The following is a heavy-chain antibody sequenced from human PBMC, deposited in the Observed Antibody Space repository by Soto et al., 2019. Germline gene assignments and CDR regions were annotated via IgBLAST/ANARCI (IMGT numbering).Heavy chain of an antibody. CDR1: GFTFISYG. Sequence: GGSLRLSCAASGFTFISYGMHWVRQAPCKGLEWVAVISYDGSNKYYADSVKGRFTISRDNSKNTLYLQMNSPRAEDTAVYYCAKAIMGDDYYDSSGYTFDYWGQGTLVTVSS. V-gene: IGHV3-30*18. J-gene: IGHJ4*02. D-gene: IGHD3-22*01. CDR2: ISYDGSNK. CDR3: AKAIMGDDYYDSSGYTFDY.